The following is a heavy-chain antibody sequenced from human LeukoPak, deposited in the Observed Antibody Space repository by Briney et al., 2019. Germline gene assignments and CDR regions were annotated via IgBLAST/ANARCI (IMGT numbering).Heavy chain of an antibody. D-gene: IGHD7-27*01. V-gene: IGHV4-59*03. CDR1: GAAMSSYC. CDR2: MFDASRT. Sequence: SETLSLTCLVSGAAMSSYCWSWIRQTPQRGLGWSGYMFDASRTVSSPALKRRVTLSIDTSNNLFSLRLTSVTPEDTAIYYCASIVWGGASFGIWAPGTMVLVSS. CDR3: ASIVWGGASFGI. J-gene: IGHJ3*02.